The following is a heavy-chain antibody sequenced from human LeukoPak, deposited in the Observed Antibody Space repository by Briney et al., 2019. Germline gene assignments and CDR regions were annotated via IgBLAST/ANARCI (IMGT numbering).Heavy chain of an antibody. CDR2: INHSGST. D-gene: IGHD6-19*01. Sequence: PSETLSLTCAVYGGSFSGYYWSWIRQPPGKGLEWIGEINHSGSTNYNPSLKGRVTISVDTSKNQFSLKLSSVTAADTAVYYCARVLYSSGWLGTSDAFDIWGQGTMVTVSS. CDR3: ARVLYSSGWLGTSDAFDI. V-gene: IGHV4-34*01. CDR1: GGSFSGYY. J-gene: IGHJ3*02.